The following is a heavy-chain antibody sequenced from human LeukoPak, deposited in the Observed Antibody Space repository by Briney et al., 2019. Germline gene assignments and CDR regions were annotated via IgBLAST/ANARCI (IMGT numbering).Heavy chain of an antibody. D-gene: IGHD2/OR15-2a*01. CDR1: GFTFNSYP. CDR3: ATSGLSRFGF. Sequence: PGGSLRLSCAASGFTFNSYPMHWVRQAPGKGLEWVAYIRYDGSNKNYADSVKGRFTISRDNSRDTLYLHMNSLRAEDTAVYFCATSGLSRFGFWGQGTLVTVSS. CDR2: IRYDGSNK. J-gene: IGHJ4*02. V-gene: IGHV3-30*02.